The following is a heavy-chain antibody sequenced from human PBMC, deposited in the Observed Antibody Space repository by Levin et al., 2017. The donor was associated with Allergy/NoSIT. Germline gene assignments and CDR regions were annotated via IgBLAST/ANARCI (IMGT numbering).Heavy chain of an antibody. J-gene: IGHJ6*02. CDR2: IKQDGSEK. CDR3: ARDNHGDYSRLYYYYGMDV. Sequence: PGGSLRLSCAASGFTFSSYWMSWVRQAPGKGLEWVANIKQDGSEKYYVDSVKGRFTISRDNAKNSLYLQMNSLRAEDTAVYYCARDNHGDYSRLYYYYGMDVWGQGTTVTVSS. CDR1: GFTFSSYW. D-gene: IGHD4-17*01. V-gene: IGHV3-7*01.